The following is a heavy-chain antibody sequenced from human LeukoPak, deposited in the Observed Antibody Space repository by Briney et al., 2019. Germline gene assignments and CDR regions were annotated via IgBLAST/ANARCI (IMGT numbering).Heavy chain of an antibody. V-gene: IGHV4-34*01. J-gene: IGHJ5*02. CDR3: ARDGGHCSSTSCYTLDWFDP. CDR1: GGSFSGYY. D-gene: IGHD2-2*02. CDR2: INHSGST. Sequence: SETLSLTCAVYGGSFSGYYWSWIRQPPGKGLEWIGEINHSGSTNYNPSLKSRVTISVDTSKNQFSLKLSSVTAADTAVYYCARDGGHCSSTSCYTLDWFDPWGQGTLVTVSS.